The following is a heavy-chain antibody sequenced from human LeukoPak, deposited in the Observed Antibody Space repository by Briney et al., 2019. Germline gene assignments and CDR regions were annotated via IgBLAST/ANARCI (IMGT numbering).Heavy chain of an antibody. Sequence: ASVKVSCKASGYTFTNFGISWVRQAPGQGLEWMGWISAYNGNTNYAQRLQGRVTMTTDTSTSTAYMELRSLRSDDTAVYYCASCHCTNGVCYGECEYFQHWGQGTLVTVSS. V-gene: IGHV1-18*01. J-gene: IGHJ1*01. D-gene: IGHD2-8*01. CDR3: ASCHCTNGVCYGECEYFQH. CDR2: ISAYNGNT. CDR1: GYTFTNFG.